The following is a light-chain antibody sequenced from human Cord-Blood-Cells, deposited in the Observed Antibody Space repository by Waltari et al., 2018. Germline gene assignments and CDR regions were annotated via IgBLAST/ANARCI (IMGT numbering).Light chain of an antibody. CDR1: SSDVGGYNY. J-gene: IGLJ3*02. V-gene: IGLV2-8*01. Sequence: QSALTQPPSASGSPGQSVTISCTGTSSDVGGYNYVSWYQQHPGKAPKLMIYEVSKRPSGVPVRFSGSKSGNTASRTVSGLQAEDEADYYCSSYAGSNNLRVFGGGTKLTVL. CDR3: SSYAGSNNLRV. CDR2: EVS.